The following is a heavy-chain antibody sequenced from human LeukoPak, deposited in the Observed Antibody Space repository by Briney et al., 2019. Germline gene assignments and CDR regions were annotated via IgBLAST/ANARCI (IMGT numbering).Heavy chain of an antibody. CDR3: ARDTYWSPFY. CDR2: VAADDSFK. Sequence: PGGSLRLSCAASGFIFSNTWMNWVRQTPGKGLEWLAHVAADDSFKWYADSVKGRFTISRDNSESTVFLQMNSLRLEDAGVYYCARDTYWSPFYWGQGTLLTVSS. J-gene: IGHJ4*02. D-gene: IGHD2-8*02. V-gene: IGHV3-30*03. CDR1: GFIFSNTW.